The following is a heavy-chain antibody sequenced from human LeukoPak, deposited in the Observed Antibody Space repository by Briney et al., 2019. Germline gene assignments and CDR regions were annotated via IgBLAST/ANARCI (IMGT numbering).Heavy chain of an antibody. Sequence: ASVKVSCKASGYTFASYGINWVRQAPGQGLEWMGWISVSHGYTYYAQNLQGRVTMTRDTSTSTVYMELNSLRFEDTAVYYCARENRGRTSDADYYYYGMDVWGQGTTVTVSS. D-gene: IGHD1-1*01. J-gene: IGHJ6*02. CDR1: GYTFASYG. CDR2: ISVSHGYT. V-gene: IGHV1-18*04. CDR3: ARENRGRTSDADYYYYGMDV.